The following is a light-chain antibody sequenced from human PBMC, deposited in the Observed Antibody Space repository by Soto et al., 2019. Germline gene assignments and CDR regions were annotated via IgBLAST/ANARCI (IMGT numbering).Light chain of an antibody. CDR3: ASWDDSLNGPV. Sequence: QSALTQPPSASGTPGQRVTISCSGSSSNVGGNPVNWYQHVPTTAPKLLIYTNTQRPSGVPDRFSGSKSGTSASLAISGLQFEDEADYYCASWDDSLNGPVFGTGTKVTV. V-gene: IGLV1-44*01. CDR2: TNT. J-gene: IGLJ1*01. CDR1: SSNVGGNP.